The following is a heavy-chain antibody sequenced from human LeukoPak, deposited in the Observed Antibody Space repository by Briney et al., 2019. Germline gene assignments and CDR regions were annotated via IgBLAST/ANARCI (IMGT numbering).Heavy chain of an antibody. J-gene: IGHJ6*02. CDR3: ARHKRDYGDYVRPHYYYYGMDV. V-gene: IGHV5-51*01. D-gene: IGHD4-17*01. CDR1: GYSFTSYW. CDR2: IYPGDSDT. Sequence: GESLKISCKGSGYSFTSYWIGWVRQMPGKGLEWMGIIYPGDSDTRYSPSFQRQVTISADKSISTAYLQWSSLKPSDTAMYYCARHKRDYGDYVRPHYYYYGMDVWGQGTTVTVSS.